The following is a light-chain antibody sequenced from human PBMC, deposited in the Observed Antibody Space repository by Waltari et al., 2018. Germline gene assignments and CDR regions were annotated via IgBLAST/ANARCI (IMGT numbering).Light chain of an antibody. CDR1: QSVLYSPNSKNY. CDR3: HQYSTTPWT. Sequence: DFVMTQSPEFLAVSLGERATINCKSSQSVLYSPNSKNYLAWYQQKPEQPPKLLIYWASTRESGVPDRCSGSGSGTDFTLTISSLQAEDVAVYYCHQYSTTPWTFGQWTKVEI. J-gene: IGKJ1*01. CDR2: WAS. V-gene: IGKV4-1*01.